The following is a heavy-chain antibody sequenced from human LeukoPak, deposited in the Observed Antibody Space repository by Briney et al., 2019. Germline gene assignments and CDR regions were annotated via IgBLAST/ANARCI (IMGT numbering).Heavy chain of an antibody. CDR3: ARVCYDYVWGSYRYTGGYFDY. CDR2: IKQDESEK. V-gene: IGHV3-7*01. D-gene: IGHD3-16*02. J-gene: IGHJ4*02. Sequence: PGGSLRLSCAASGFTFSSYWMSWVRQAPGKGLEWVANIKQDESEKYYVDSVKGRFTISRDNAKNSLYLQMNSLRAEDTAVYYCARVCYDYVWGSYRYTGGYFDYWGQGTLVTVSS. CDR1: GFTFSSYW.